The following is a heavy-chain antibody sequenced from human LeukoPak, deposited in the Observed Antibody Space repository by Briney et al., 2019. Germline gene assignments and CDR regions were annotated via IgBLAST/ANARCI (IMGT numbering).Heavy chain of an antibody. V-gene: IGHV3-48*04. CDR3: ASLLTGDY. J-gene: IGHJ4*02. CDR2: ISISGTTI. Sequence: GGSLRLSCAASGFTFSSYSMNWVRQAPGKGLEWLSHISISGTTIHYADSVKGRFTISRDNAKNTLYLQMNSLRAEDTAVYYCASLLTGDYWGQGTLVTVSS. D-gene: IGHD2-8*02. CDR1: GFTFSSYS.